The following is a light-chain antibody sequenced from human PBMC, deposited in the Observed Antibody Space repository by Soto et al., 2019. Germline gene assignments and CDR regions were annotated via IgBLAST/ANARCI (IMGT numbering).Light chain of an antibody. J-gene: IGLJ1*01. Sequence: QSALTQPPSVPGAPGQRVTISCTGSSSNIGAGYDVHWYQQLPGRAPKLLIYANSNRPSGVPDRSSGSRSGTSASLAITGLQAEDEGDYSCQSYDSSLSGFYVFGSGTKVTVL. V-gene: IGLV1-40*01. CDR1: SSNIGAGYD. CDR3: QSYDSSLSGFYV. CDR2: ANS.